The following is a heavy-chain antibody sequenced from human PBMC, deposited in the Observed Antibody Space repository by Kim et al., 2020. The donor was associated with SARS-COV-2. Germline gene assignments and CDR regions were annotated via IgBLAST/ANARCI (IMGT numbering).Heavy chain of an antibody. J-gene: IGHJ4*02. V-gene: IGHV1-69*13. D-gene: IGHD3-22*01. CDR3: ARVPSSGYYSEFDY. Sequence: SVKVSCKASGGTFSSYAISWVRQAPGQGLEWMGGIIPIFGTANYAQKFQGRVTITADESTSTAYMELSSLRSEDTAVYYCARVPSSGYYSEFDYWGQGTLVTVSS. CDR1: GGTFSSYA. CDR2: IIPIFGTA.